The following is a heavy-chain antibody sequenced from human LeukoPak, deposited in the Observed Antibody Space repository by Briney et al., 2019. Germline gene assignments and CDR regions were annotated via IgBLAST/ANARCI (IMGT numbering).Heavy chain of an antibody. D-gene: IGHD2-21*01. V-gene: IGHV3-23*01. CDR2: ISVSGGST. Sequence: SGGSLRLSCAASGFTFSSYAMSWVRQAPGKGLELVSSISVSGGSTYYAYSVKGHFTISRDNSKNTLNLQMNSLRAEDTAVYYCARDPDWAQQLDHWGQGTLVTVSS. J-gene: IGHJ4*02. CDR1: GFTFSSYA. CDR3: ARDPDWAQQLDH.